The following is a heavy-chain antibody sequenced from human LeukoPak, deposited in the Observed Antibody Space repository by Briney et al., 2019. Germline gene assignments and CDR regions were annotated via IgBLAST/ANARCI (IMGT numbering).Heavy chain of an antibody. Sequence: SETLSLTCTVSGGSISDYYWNWIRQPPGKGLEWIGYIYYSGSTTYNPSLKSRVTMSVDTAKNQFSLKLRSVTAADTAVYYCARGDFCSKSNCYLRPMDVWGKGTAVTVSS. CDR2: IYYSGST. J-gene: IGHJ6*03. D-gene: IGHD3-3*01. CDR1: GGSISDYY. CDR3: ARGDFCSKSNCYLRPMDV. V-gene: IGHV4-59*01.